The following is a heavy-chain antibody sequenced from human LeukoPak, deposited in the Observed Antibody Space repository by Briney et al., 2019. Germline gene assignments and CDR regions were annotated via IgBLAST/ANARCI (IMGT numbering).Heavy chain of an antibody. J-gene: IGHJ3*02. CDR1: GFTFSTYG. CDR2: IWYDGSNK. V-gene: IGHV3-33*01. CDR3: ARAVGPFDI. Sequence: PGRSLRLSCAASGFTFSTYGMHWVRQAPGKGLEWVAVIWYDGSNKYYADSVKGRFTISRDNSKNTLPLQMNSLRAEDMAVYYCARAVGPFDIWGQGTMVTVSS.